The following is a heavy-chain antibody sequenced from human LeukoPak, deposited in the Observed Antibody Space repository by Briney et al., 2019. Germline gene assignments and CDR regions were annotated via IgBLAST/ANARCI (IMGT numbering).Heavy chain of an antibody. V-gene: IGHV3-74*01. CDR3: ARDADTGYSYGSGFDY. J-gene: IGHJ4*02. Sequence: GRSLRLSCAASGFTFSSYWMHWVLQAPGKGLVWVSRINSDGSTTSYADSVKGRFTISRDNAKNTLYLQMNSLRAEDTAVYYCARDADTGYSYGSGFDYWGQGTLVTVSS. D-gene: IGHD5-18*01. CDR2: INSDGSTT. CDR1: GFTFSSYW.